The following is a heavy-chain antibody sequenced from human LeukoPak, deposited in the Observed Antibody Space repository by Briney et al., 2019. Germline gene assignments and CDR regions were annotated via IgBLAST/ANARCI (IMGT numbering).Heavy chain of an antibody. CDR2: IYYSGST. Sequence: SETLSLTCAVYGGSFSGYYWSWIRQPPGKGLEWIGYIYYSGSTNYNPSLKSRVTISVDTSKNQFSLKLSSVTAADTTVYYCARGDPGGSYNPYSYYFDYWGQGTLVTVSS. J-gene: IGHJ4*02. V-gene: IGHV4-59*01. CDR1: GGSFSGYY. CDR3: ARGDPGGSYNPYSYYFDY. D-gene: IGHD1-26*01.